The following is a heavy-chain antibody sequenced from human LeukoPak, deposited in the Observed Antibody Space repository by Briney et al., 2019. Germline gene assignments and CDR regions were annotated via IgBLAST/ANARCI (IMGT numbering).Heavy chain of an antibody. J-gene: IGHJ4*02. D-gene: IGHD2-2*01. Sequence: PGGSLRLSCAASGFTFSSWAMSWVRQAPGKGLEWVSAVSPSGDTTYYADSVKGRFTISRDNSKSTLYLQVNSLRAEDTAVYYCAKEGCTRCTPFVDYWGQGILVTVSS. V-gene: IGHV3-23*01. CDR1: GFTFSSWA. CDR2: VSPSGDTT. CDR3: AKEGCTRCTPFVDY.